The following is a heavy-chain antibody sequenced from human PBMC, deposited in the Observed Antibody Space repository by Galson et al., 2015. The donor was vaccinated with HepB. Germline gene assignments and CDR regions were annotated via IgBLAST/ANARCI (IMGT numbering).Heavy chain of an antibody. D-gene: IGHD1-26*01. J-gene: IGHJ2*01. V-gene: IGHV3-48*03. CDR3: ASLSGSYRYWYFDL. Sequence: SPTPSCAASGLTFSSYEMHWVRQAPGKGPEWVSYISSSGSTIYYADSVKGRFTISRDNAKNSLYLQMNSLRAEDTAVYYCASLSGSYRYWYFDLWGRGTLVTVSS. CDR2: ISSSGSTI. CDR1: GLTFSSYE.